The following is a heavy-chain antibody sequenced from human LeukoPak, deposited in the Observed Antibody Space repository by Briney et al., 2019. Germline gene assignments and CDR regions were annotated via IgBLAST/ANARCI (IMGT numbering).Heavy chain of an antibody. J-gene: IGHJ4*02. Sequence: GGSLRLSCAASGFTFSDHYMDWVRQAPGKGLEWVARIRNKAKSFTTEYAASVKGRFTISRDDSKNSLYLQMNSLKTEDTAVYYCSRYYYDSSDYRAFDYWGQGTLVTVSS. V-gene: IGHV3-72*01. D-gene: IGHD3-22*01. CDR3: SRYYYDSSDYRAFDY. CDR2: IRNKAKSFTT. CDR1: GFTFSDHY.